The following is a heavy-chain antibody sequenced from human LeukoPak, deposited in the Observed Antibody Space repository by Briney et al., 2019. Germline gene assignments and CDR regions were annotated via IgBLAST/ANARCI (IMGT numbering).Heavy chain of an antibody. Sequence: GGSLRLSCAASGFTFNSYAMGWVRQAPGKGLEWVSGISGSAISTYNADSVKGRFTISRDNSKSTLYLQMNSLRAEDTAVYYCARDSSYYYDSGGYWPTDLWGRGTLVTVSS. D-gene: IGHD3-22*01. CDR1: GFTFNSYA. J-gene: IGHJ2*01. CDR2: ISGSAIST. V-gene: IGHV3-23*01. CDR3: ARDSSYYYDSGGYWPTDL.